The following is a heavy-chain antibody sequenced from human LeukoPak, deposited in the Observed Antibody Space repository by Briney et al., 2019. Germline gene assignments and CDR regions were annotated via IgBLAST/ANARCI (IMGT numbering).Heavy chain of an antibody. J-gene: IGHJ4*02. CDR3: ARHGDHPYYFDY. CDR1: GGSLSSYY. Sequence: SETPSLTCPVSGGSLSSYYWSWVRQPPGEGPGWIGYIYYSGSTNYNPSLKSRVTISVDTSKNQFSLKLSSVTAADTAVYYCARHGDHPYYFDYWGQGTLVTVSS. D-gene: IGHD2-21*02. V-gene: IGHV4-59*08. CDR2: IYYSGST.